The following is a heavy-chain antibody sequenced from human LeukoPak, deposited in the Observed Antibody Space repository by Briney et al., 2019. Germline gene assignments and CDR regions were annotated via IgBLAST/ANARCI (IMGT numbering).Heavy chain of an antibody. Sequence: SGGSLRLSCAASGFTVSSNYMSWVRQAPGKGLEWVSVIYSGGSTYYADSVKGRFTISRDNSKNTLYLQMNSLRAEDTAVYYCARRSGIAVAGAFDYWGQGTLVTVSS. CDR2: IYSGGST. CDR3: ARRSGIAVAGAFDY. CDR1: GFTVSSNY. V-gene: IGHV3-53*01. J-gene: IGHJ4*02. D-gene: IGHD6-19*01.